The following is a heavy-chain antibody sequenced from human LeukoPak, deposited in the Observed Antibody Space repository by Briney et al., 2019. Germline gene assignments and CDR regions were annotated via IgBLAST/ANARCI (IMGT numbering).Heavy chain of an antibody. CDR1: GGSVSSGSYY. D-gene: IGHD6-13*01. V-gene: IGHV4-61*01. Sequence: SETLSLTCTVSGGSVSSGSYYWSWIRQPPGKGLEWIGYIYCSGSTNYNPSLKSRVTISVDTSKNQFSLKLSSATAADTAVYYCAREGSGSSWYYTAYYFDYWGQGTLVTVSS. CDR2: IYCSGST. CDR3: AREGSGSSWYYTAYYFDY. J-gene: IGHJ4*02.